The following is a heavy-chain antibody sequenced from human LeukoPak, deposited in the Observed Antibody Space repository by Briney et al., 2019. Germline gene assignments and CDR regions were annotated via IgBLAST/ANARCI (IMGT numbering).Heavy chain of an antibody. D-gene: IGHD6-19*01. CDR3: ARGQGGWFY. CDR2: INHSGST. CDR1: GGSVSSGIYY. V-gene: IGHV4-61*01. J-gene: IGHJ4*02. Sequence: PWETLSLTCTVSGGSVSSGIYYWSWIPQPPGKGLEWIGEINHSGSTNYNPSLKSRVTISVDTYKNQFSLKLSSVTAADTAVYYCARGQGGWFYWGQGTLVTVSS.